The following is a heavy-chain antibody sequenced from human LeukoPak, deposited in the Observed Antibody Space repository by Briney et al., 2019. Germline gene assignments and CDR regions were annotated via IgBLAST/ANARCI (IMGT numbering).Heavy chain of an antibody. CDR2: MYLSGTT. CDR1: GDSFNSLDL. V-gene: IGHV4-4*02. Sequence: SETLSLTCTVSGDSFNSLDLWGWVGRPPGKGLEWIGEMYLSGTTHSNPSVKSRVTISIDKSKNQFFLNLSSVTAADTAVYYCAGLVGRYSSGLYYYYFDYWGQGTLVTVSS. J-gene: IGHJ4*02. CDR3: AGLVGRYSSGLYYYYFDY. D-gene: IGHD3-22*01.